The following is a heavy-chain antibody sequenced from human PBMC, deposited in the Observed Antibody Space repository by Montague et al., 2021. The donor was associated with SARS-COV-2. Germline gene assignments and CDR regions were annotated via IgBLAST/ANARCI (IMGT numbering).Heavy chain of an antibody. CDR1: GYTFTSYV. CDR3: ARDPLRVEGY. D-gene: IGHD3-3*01. J-gene: IGHJ4*02. CDR2: ISGYNGNT. Sequence: SVTVSCKASGYTFTSYVIIWVRQAPGQGLEWMGWISGYNGNTNYAQKLQGRVTMTTDTSTNTAYMELRSLRSDDTAVYYCARDPLRVEGYWGQGTLVNVSS. V-gene: IGHV1-18*01.